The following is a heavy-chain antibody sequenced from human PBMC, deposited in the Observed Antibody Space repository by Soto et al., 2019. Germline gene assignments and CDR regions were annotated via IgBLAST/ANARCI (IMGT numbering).Heavy chain of an antibody. Sequence: SETLSLTCAVSSGSISSSNWWSWVRQPPGKGLEWIGEIYHSGSTNYNPFLKSRVTISVDKSKNQFSLKLSSVTAADTAVYYCARARGDYVYMDVWGKGTTVTVSS. J-gene: IGHJ6*03. D-gene: IGHD4-17*01. CDR2: IYHSGST. CDR1: SGSISSSNW. CDR3: ARARGDYVYMDV. V-gene: IGHV4-4*02.